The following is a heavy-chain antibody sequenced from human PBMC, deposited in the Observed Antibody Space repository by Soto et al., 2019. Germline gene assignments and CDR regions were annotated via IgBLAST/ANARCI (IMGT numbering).Heavy chain of an antibody. V-gene: IGHV3-23*01. CDR2: ISGSGGST. CDR3: AKGVRGAGPMDGMDV. CDR1: GFTFSSYA. J-gene: IGHJ6*02. D-gene: IGHD3-10*02. Sequence: GGSLRLSCAASGFTFSSYAMSWVRQAPGKGLEWVSAISGSGGSTYYADSVKGRFTISRDNSKNTLYLQMNSLRAEDTAAYYYAKGVRGAGPMDGMDVWGQGTTVTVS.